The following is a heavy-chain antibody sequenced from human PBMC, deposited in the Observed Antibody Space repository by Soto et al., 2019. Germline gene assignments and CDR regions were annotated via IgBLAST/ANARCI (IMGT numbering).Heavy chain of an antibody. CDR2: IIPIFGTA. V-gene: IGHV1-69*12. Sequence: QVQLVQSGAEVKKPGSSVKVSCKASGGTFSSYAISWVRQAPGQGREWMGGIIPIFGTANYAQKFQGRVTNTADESTSTAYMELSSLRSEDTAVYYCARDRVVAARVVYYYGMDVWGQGTTVTVSS. J-gene: IGHJ6*01. D-gene: IGHD2-15*01. CDR1: GGTFSSYA. CDR3: ARDRVVAARVVYYYGMDV.